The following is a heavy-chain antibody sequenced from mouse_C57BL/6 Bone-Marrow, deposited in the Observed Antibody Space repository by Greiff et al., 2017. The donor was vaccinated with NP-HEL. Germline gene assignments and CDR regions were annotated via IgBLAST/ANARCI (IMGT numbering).Heavy chain of an antibody. J-gene: IGHJ2*01. CDR3: ARLASSSYVVYYFDY. Sequence: QVQLKQSGTELVKPGASVKLSCKASGYTFTSYWMHWVKQRPGQGLEWIGNINPSNGGTNYNEKFKSKATLTVDKSSSTAYMQLSSLTSEDSAVYYCARLASSSYVVYYFDYWGQGTTLTVSS. CDR2: INPSNGGT. V-gene: IGHV1-53*01. CDR1: GYTFTSYW. D-gene: IGHD1-1*01.